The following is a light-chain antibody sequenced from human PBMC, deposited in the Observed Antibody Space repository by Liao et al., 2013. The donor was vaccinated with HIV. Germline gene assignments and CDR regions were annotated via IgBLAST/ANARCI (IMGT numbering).Light chain of an antibody. V-gene: IGLV3-21*04. J-gene: IGLJ2*01. CDR1: DIGTNS. CDR2: YDS. Sequence: SYVLTQPSSLSVAPGKTANISCGGNDIGTNSVHWYQQKPGQAPVLVIYYDSDRPSGIPERFSGSNSGNTATLTISRVEAGDEADYYCQVWDGSSDQAVFGGGTKLTVL. CDR3: QVWDGSSDQAV.